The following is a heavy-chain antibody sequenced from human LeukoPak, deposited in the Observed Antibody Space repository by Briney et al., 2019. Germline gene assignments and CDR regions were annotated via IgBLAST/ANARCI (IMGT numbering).Heavy chain of an antibody. J-gene: IGHJ6*02. D-gene: IGHD6-13*01. V-gene: IGHV3-30-3*01. CDR1: GFTFSSYA. CDR2: ISYDGSNK. Sequence: QPGGSLRLSCAASGFTFSSYAMHWVRQAPGKGLEWVAVISYDGSNKYYADSVKGRFTISRDNSKNTLYLQMNSLRAEDTAVYYCARAYSSSWSYYYYYGMDVWGQGTTVTVSS. CDR3: ARAYSSSWSYYYYYGMDV.